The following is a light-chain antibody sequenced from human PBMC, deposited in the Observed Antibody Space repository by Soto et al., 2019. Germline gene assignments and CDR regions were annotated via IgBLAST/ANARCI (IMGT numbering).Light chain of an antibody. J-gene: IGKJ2*01. CDR1: QDINKN. CDR3: QQSYSTPYT. Sequence: DIQMTQSPSSLSASVGDRVTITCQASQDINKNLIWYQQKPGKAPKLLIYDASDLETGVPSRFSGSGSGTGFTFTISSLQPEDFATYHCQQSYSTPYTFGQGTKLEIK. V-gene: IGKV1-33*01. CDR2: DAS.